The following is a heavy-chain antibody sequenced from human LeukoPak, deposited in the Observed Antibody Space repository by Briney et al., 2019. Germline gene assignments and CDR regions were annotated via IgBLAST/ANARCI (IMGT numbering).Heavy chain of an antibody. CDR2: VSGGGGST. CDR3: AKSSYYDASGFYRECYFDY. D-gene: IGHD3-22*01. J-gene: IGHJ4*02. Sequence: GGSLRLSCGASRFTFSNYGMSWIRQAPGKGLEWVSSVSGGGGSTFYADSVRGRFTISRDNSKNTLFLQMNSLRAEDTAVYYCAKSSYYDASGFYRECYFDYWGQGTLVTVSS. CDR1: RFTFSNYG. V-gene: IGHV3-23*01.